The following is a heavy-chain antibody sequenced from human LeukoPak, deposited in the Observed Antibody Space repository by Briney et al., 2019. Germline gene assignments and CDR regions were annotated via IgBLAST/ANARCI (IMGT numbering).Heavy chain of an antibody. D-gene: IGHD4-17*01. J-gene: IGHJ4*02. CDR2: ITYSGST. CDR1: GGSISSSTYY. V-gene: IGHV4-39*01. CDR3: ARGIGSLRIRRQDFDY. Sequence: SETLSLTCTVSGGSISSSTYYWAWIRQSPGKGLEWIGSITYSGSTYYNPSLESRVTISVDTSKNQFSLRLISVTAVDTAVYYCARGIGSLRIRRQDFDYWGQGTLVTVSS.